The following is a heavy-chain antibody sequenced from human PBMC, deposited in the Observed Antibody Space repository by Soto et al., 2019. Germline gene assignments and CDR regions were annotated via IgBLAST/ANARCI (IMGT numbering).Heavy chain of an antibody. J-gene: IGHJ6*02. Sequence: QVQLVESGGGVVQPGRSLRLSCAASGFNFNNYNLHWVRQAPGKGLEWVAVVSYEGNNKYYGDSVKGRFTISKDESKTTVYLQMTNLRSEDTANYYCARDGSTTCQPYSCHYYGMDVWGLGTTVTVSS. CDR2: VSYEGNNK. D-gene: IGHD2-2*01. CDR3: ARDGSTTCQPYSCHYYGMDV. V-gene: IGHV3-30*03. CDR1: GFNFNNYN.